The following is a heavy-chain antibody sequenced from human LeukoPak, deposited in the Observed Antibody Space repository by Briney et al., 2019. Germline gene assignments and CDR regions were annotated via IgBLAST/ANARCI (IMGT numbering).Heavy chain of an antibody. CDR1: GFTFSSYG. CDR3: AKDLYYYGSGSPPMTFDY. D-gene: IGHD3-10*01. V-gene: IGHV3-30*18. J-gene: IGHJ4*02. Sequence: GGSLRLSCAASGFTFSSYGMHWVRQAPGKGLEWVAVISYDGSNKYYADSVKGRLTISRDNSKNTLYLQMNSLRAEDTAVYYCAKDLYYYGSGSPPMTFDYWGQGTLVTVSS. CDR2: ISYDGSNK.